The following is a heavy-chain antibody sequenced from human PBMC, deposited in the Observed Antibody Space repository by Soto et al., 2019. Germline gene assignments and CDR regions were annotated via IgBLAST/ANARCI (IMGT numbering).Heavy chain of an antibody. J-gene: IGHJ6*02. D-gene: IGHD6-13*01. CDR2: ISYDGSNK. Sequence: PGGSLRLSCAASGFTFSSYAMHWVRQAPGKGLEWVAVISYDGSNKYYADSVKGRFTISRDNSKNTLYLQMNSLRAEDTAVYYCARGVAAEGGYYGMDVGGQRTT. V-gene: IGHV3-30-3*01. CDR1: GFTFSSYA. CDR3: ARGVAAEGGYYGMDV.